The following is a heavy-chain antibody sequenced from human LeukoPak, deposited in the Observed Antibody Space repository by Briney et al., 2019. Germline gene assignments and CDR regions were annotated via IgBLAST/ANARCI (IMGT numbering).Heavy chain of an antibody. Sequence: ASVKVSCKASGYTFTSYDINWVRQATGQGLEWMGWMNPNSGNTGYAQKFQGRVTITRNTSISTAYMELSSLRAEDTAVYYCAKDLTTGTLSFDYWGQGTLVTVSS. CDR3: AKDLTTGTLSFDY. CDR2: MNPNSGNT. V-gene: IGHV1-8*03. D-gene: IGHD1-1*01. CDR1: GYTFTSYD. J-gene: IGHJ4*02.